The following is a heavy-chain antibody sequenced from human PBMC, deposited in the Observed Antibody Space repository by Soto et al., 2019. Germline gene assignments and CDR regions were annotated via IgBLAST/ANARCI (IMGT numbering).Heavy chain of an antibody. CDR3: VSSGRCITTSCYGNWFDP. Sequence: EVQLVESGGGLVQPGASLRLSCADSGFTFSTYWMHWIRQVPGKGLEWVSRINSDASHTYYADSVKGRFTISRDNAMNTLNLEMNSLRPEDSAVYYCVSSGRCITTSCYGNWFDPWGQGTLVTVSS. V-gene: IGHV3-74*01. D-gene: IGHD2-2*01. J-gene: IGHJ5*02. CDR1: GFTFSTYW. CDR2: INSDASHT.